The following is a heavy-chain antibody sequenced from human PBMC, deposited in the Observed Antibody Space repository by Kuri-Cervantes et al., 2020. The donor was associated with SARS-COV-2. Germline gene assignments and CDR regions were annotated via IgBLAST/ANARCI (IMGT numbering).Heavy chain of an antibody. CDR1: GGSISSYY. CDR3: ARGRGYSGWRLNWFDP. D-gene: IGHD5-12*01. V-gene: IGHV4-59*12. J-gene: IGHJ5*02. Sequence: SETLSLTCTVSGGSISSYYWSWIRQPPGKGLEWIGYIYYSGSTNYNPSLKSRVTISVDTSKNQFSLKLSSVTAADTAVYYCARGRGYSGWRLNWFDPWGQGTLVRLL. CDR2: IYYSGST.